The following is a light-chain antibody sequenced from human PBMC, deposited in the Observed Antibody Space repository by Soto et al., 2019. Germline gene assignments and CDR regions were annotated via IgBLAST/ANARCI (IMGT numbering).Light chain of an antibody. CDR2: EVT. V-gene: IGLV2-14*01. CDR1: SSDVGAYNY. J-gene: IGLJ1*01. Sequence: QSALTQPASVSGSPGQSITISCTGTSSDVGAYNYVSWYQQHPGKAPKLMIYEVTNRPSGVSNRFSGSKSGNTASLTISGLQAEDEAYYHCSSYSSRSPVVFGTGTQLTVL. CDR3: SSYSSRSPVV.